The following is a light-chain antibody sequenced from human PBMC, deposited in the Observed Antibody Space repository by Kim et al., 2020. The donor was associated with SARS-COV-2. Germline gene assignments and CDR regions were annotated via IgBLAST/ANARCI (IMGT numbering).Light chain of an antibody. CDR3: QQYYSTPQA. Sequence: IHMTQSPSSLSASVGDRVTITCRASQGISNSLAWYRQKPGKAPNLLLYAASRLESGVPSRFSGSGSGTDYSLTISSLQPEDFATYYYQQYYSTPQAFGQGTKV. J-gene: IGKJ1*01. CDR2: AAS. V-gene: IGKV1-NL1*01. CDR1: QGISNS.